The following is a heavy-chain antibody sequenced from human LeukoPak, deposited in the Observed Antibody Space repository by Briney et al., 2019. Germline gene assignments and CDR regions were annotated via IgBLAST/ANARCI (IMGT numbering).Heavy chain of an antibody. CDR3: AREQSGTRGWYTVDY. CDR2: IRGNSERT. V-gene: IGHV3-23*01. CDR1: GFTFSAYA. Sequence: GGSLRLSCAASGFTFSAYAITWVRQAPGKGLEWVSAIRGNSERTYYADSVRGRFTISRDNSKDTVYLQISSLRVEDTAVYYCAREQSGTRGWYTVDYWGQGTRVAVSS. J-gene: IGHJ4*02. D-gene: IGHD6-19*01.